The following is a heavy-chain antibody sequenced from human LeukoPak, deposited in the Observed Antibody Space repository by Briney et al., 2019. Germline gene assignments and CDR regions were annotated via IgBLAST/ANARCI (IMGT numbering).Heavy chain of an antibody. CDR1: GYTFTGYY. J-gene: IGHJ4*02. Sequence: ASVKVSCKASGYTFTGYYMHWVRQAPGQGLEWMGWINPNSGGTNYAQKFQGRVTMTRDTSISTAYMELSRLRSDDTAVYYCARETYYYDSSGYHYWGQGTLVTVSS. V-gene: IGHV1-2*02. CDR3: ARETYYYDSSGYHY. D-gene: IGHD3-22*01. CDR2: INPNSGGT.